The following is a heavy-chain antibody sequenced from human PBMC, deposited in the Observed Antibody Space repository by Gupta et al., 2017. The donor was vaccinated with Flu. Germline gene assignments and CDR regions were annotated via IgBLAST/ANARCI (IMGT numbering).Heavy chain of an antibody. CDR2: IYISGIT. J-gene: IGHJ3*02. CDR3: ARDLGVADAVDS. D-gene: IGHD1-26*01. CDR1: GGSITSTPYS. Sequence: GLVKPSQTLSLTCTVSGGSITSTPYSWSWIRQPAGKGPEWIGRIYISGITNYNPSLKSRVTISLDTSKNQFSLKLSSVTAADTAVYYCARDLGVADAVDSWGQGTMIIVSS. V-gene: IGHV4-61*02.